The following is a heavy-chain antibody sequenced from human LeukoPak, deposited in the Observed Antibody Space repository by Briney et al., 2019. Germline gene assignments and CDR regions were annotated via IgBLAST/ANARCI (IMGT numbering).Heavy chain of an antibody. Sequence: PSETLSLTCTVSGGSITSSNWWSWVRQPPGKGLEWIGELYHSGSTNYQASLKSRVTMSVDKSKGQFSLKLSSVTAADTAVYYCARGHSSSWFRYWGQGTLVTVSS. CDR1: GGSITSSNW. CDR2: LYHSGST. CDR3: ARGHSSSWFRY. J-gene: IGHJ4*02. D-gene: IGHD6-13*01. V-gene: IGHV4-4*02.